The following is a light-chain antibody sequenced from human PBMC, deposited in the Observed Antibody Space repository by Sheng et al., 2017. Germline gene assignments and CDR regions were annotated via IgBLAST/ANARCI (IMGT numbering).Light chain of an antibody. CDR1: QSVLYSSNNKNY. CDR2: WAS. CDR3: QQYNKWPLT. Sequence: DIVMTQSPDSLAVSLGERATINCKSSQSVLYSSNNKNYLTWYQQKPGQPPKLLIYWASARESGVPDRFSGSGSGTHFTLTISSLQAEDVAVYYCQQYNKWPLTFGGGTKVEIK. J-gene: IGKJ4*01. V-gene: IGKV4-1*01.